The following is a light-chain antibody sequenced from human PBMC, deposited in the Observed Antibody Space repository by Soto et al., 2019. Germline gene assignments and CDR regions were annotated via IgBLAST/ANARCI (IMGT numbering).Light chain of an antibody. Sequence: EILITQSPATLSVSPGERVTLSCRASESINRNLVWYQKRPGQAPRLVIYGASTRDTGIPARFSGSGSGTDFTLTISSLQSEDLAVYYCQQCHNWPRTFGQGTKVDIK. CDR1: ESINRN. J-gene: IGKJ1*01. CDR2: GAS. CDR3: QQCHNWPRT. V-gene: IGKV3-15*01.